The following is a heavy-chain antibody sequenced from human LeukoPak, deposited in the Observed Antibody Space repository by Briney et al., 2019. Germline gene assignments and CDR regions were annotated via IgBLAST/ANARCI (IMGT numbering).Heavy chain of an antibody. CDR2: VNDRGSA. CDR3: ARGVVSGRFGDYYYYMDV. J-gene: IGHJ6*03. CDR1: GGSFSGHY. D-gene: IGHD3-16*01. Sequence: SETLSLTCAVYGGSFSGHYWTWIRPPPGKGLQWIGEVNDRGSANYNPSLKSRLSISEDKSKNQFSLRLPSVTAADTAVYYCARGVVSGRFGDYYYYMDVWGIGTTVTVSS. V-gene: IGHV4-34*01.